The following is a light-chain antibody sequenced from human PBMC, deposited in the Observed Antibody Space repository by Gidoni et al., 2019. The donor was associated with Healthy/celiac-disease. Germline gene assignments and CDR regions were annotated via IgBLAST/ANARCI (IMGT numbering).Light chain of an antibody. CDR3: QSYDSSLSGSNWV. CDR2: VNS. V-gene: IGLV1-40*01. Sequence: QSVLTQPPSVSGAPGQRVTISCTGSSSNIGAGYDVHWYQQLPGTAPNLLIYVNSNRPSGVPDRFSGSKSGTSASLAITGLQAEDEADYYCQSYDSSLSGSNWVFGGGTKLTVL. CDR1: SSNIGAGYD. J-gene: IGLJ3*02.